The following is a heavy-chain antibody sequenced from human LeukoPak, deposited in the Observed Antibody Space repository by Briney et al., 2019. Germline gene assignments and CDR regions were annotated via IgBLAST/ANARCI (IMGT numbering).Heavy chain of an antibody. Sequence: SETLSLTCTVSGGSISSYYWSWIRQPPGKGLEWIGYIYYSGSTNYNPSLKSRVTISVDTSKNQFSLKLSSVTAADTAVYYCARGRPFYYGSGSYYDYWGQGTLVTASS. V-gene: IGHV4-59*01. CDR3: ARGRPFYYGSGSYYDY. J-gene: IGHJ4*02. D-gene: IGHD3-10*01. CDR1: GGSISSYY. CDR2: IYYSGST.